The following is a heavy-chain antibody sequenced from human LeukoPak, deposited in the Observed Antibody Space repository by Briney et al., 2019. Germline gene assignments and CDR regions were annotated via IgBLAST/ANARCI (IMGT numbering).Heavy chain of an antibody. V-gene: IGHV4-59*08. CDR3: ARQATTVTTGPDY. CDR2: INYSGNT. Sequence: PSETLTLTCRVSGCSLSSHYWTWIRQPPGKGLEWIGYINYSGNTDYNPSLKSRVSISLDTSKNQFSLNLSSVTAADAAVYYCARQATTVTTGPDYWGQGTLVTVSS. CDR1: GCSLSSHY. J-gene: IGHJ4*02. D-gene: IGHD4-17*01.